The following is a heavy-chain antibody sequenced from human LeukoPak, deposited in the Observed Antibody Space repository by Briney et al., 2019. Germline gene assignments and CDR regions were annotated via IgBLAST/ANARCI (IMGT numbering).Heavy chain of an antibody. J-gene: IGHJ4*02. CDR1: GYTFIDHY. Sequence: PRASVKVSCKPSGYTFIDHYLHWVRQAPGQGLESLGWIDPDTGVTNYPQKFQGRVTMTRDTSRSTAYMELNRLRSDDTAVYYCARAGHNSNSGGYDFWGLGTLVTVSS. CDR2: IDPDTGVT. D-gene: IGHD3-22*01. CDR3: ARAGHNSNSGGYDF. V-gene: IGHV1-2*02.